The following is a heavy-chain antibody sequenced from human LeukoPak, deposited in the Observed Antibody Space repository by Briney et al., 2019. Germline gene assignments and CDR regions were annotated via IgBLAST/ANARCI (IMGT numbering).Heavy chain of an antibody. D-gene: IGHD5-18*01. CDR2: IYYSGST. J-gene: IGHJ4*02. V-gene: IGHV4-59*01. CDR3: ARSTDTAMVMGY. CDR1: GGSISSYY. Sequence: SETLSLTCTVSGGSISSYYWSWIRQPPGKGLEWIGYIYYSGSTNYNPSLKSRVTISVDTSKNQFSLKLSSVTAADTAVYYCARSTDTAMVMGYWGQGTLVTVSS.